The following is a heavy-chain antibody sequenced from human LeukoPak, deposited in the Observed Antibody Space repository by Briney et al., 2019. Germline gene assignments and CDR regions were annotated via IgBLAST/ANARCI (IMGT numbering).Heavy chain of an antibody. D-gene: IGHD3-16*01. V-gene: IGHV3-23*01. Sequence: PGGSLRLSCAASGFRFTSYAMIWIRQVPGKGLEWVAGISGSGGSTYYSDPVKGRFTISRDTSDNTLHLNMSTLTTDDTAVYFCAKLGAYWVYSFIDFWGQGIPVTVSS. J-gene: IGHJ4*02. CDR1: GFRFTSYA. CDR3: AKLGAYWVYSFIDF. CDR2: ISGSGGST.